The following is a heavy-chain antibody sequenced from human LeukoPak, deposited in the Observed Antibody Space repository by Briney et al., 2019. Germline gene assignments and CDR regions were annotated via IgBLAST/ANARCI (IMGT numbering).Heavy chain of an antibody. V-gene: IGHV3-23*01. CDR2: ITGSGLSP. CDR3: ARDAQRGFDYSNSLKY. J-gene: IGHJ4*01. CDR1: GFTFSSYA. Sequence: PGGSLRLSCAASGFTFSSYAMSWVRQAPGKGLEWVSAITGSGLSPYLADSVKDRFTISRDNSQNTLFLQMNSLRAEDTAMYYCARDAQRGFDYSNSLKYWGHGTLVTVSS. D-gene: IGHD4-11*01.